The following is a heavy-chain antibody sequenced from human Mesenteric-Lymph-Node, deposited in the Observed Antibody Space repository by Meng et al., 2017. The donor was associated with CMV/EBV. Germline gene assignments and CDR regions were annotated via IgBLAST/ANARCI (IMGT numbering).Heavy chain of an antibody. D-gene: IGHD1-26*01. CDR3: ARVGGSYYLGLHAFDI. CDR2: INPNSGGT. V-gene: IGHV1-2*02. Sequence: ASVKVSCKASGYTFTGYYMHWVRQAPGQGLEWMGWINPNSGGTNYAQKFQGRVTMTRDTSISTAYMELSRLRSDDTAVYYCARVGGSYYLGLHAFDIWGQGTMVTVSS. CDR1: GYTFTGYY. J-gene: IGHJ3*02.